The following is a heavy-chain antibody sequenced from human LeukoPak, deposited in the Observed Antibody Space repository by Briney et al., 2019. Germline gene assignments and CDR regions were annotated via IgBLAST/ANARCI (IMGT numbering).Heavy chain of an antibody. CDR2: INHSGST. V-gene: IGHV4-34*01. CDR3: ARGKPPWDIVATIRDYYYYMDV. J-gene: IGHJ6*03. D-gene: IGHD5-12*01. Sequence: SETLSLTCAVYGGSFSGYYWSWIRQPPGKGLEWIGEINHSGSTNYNPSLKSRVTISVDTSKNQFSLKLSSVTAADTAVYYCARGKPPWDIVATIRDYYYYMDVWGKGTTVTVSS. CDR1: GGSFSGYY.